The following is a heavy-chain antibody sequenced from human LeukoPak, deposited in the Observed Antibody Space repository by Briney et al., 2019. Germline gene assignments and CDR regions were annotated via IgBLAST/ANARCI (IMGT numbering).Heavy chain of an antibody. CDR2: ISSSSSYI. Sequence: PGGSLRLSCAASGFTFSSYSMNWVRQAPGKGLEWVSYISSSSSYIYYADSVKGRFTISRDNAKNSLYLQMNSLRAEDTAVYYCARGQGPAATFDYWGQGTLVTVSS. CDR1: GFTFSSYS. J-gene: IGHJ4*02. D-gene: IGHD2-2*01. CDR3: ARGQGPAATFDY. V-gene: IGHV3-21*05.